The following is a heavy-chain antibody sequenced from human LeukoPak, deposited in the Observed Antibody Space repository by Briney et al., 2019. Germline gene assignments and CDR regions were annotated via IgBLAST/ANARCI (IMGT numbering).Heavy chain of an antibody. D-gene: IGHD5/OR15-5a*01. Sequence: PSQTLSLTCTVSGGSISSGGYYWNWIRQHPGKGLEWIGYIYYSGSTYYNPSLKSRVTISVDTSKNQFSLKLSSVTAADTAVYYCARGVSPPVSSYFDYWGQGTLVTVSS. V-gene: IGHV4-31*03. CDR1: GGSISSGGYY. CDR2: IYYSGST. CDR3: ARGVSPPVSSYFDY. J-gene: IGHJ4*02.